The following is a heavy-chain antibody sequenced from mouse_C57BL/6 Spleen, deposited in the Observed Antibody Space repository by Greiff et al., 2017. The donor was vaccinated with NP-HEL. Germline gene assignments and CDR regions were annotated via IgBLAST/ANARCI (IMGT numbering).Heavy chain of an antibody. CDR1: GYTFTDYY. V-gene: IGHV1-26*01. D-gene: IGHD1-1*01. CDR3: ARSHYYGSSWYFDV. Sequence: VQLQQSGPELVKPGASVKISCKASGYTFTDYYMNWVKQSPGKSLEWIGDINPNNGGTSYNQKFKGKATLTVDKSSSTAYMELRSLTSEDSAVYYCARSHYYGSSWYFDVWGTGTTVTVSS. CDR2: INPNNGGT. J-gene: IGHJ1*03.